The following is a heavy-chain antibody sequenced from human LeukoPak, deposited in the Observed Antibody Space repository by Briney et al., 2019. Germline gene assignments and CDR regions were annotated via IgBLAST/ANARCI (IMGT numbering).Heavy chain of an antibody. D-gene: IGHD2-2*01. CDR2: INHSGST. CDR3: ARGLTKYGTTQPYYFDY. J-gene: IGHJ4*02. V-gene: IGHV4-34*01. Sequence: GSLRLSCAASGFTFSDYYMSWIRQAPGKGLEWLGEINHSGSTNYNPSLKSRVTIPVDTSKNQFSLKLSSVTAADTAVYYCARGLTKYGTTQPYYFDYWGQGTLVTVSS. CDR1: GFTFSDYY.